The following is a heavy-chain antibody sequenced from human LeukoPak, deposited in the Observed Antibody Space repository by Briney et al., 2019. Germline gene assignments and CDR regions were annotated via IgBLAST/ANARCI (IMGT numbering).Heavy chain of an antibody. CDR3: ARGSGWYGGPDY. J-gene: IGHJ4*02. V-gene: IGHV4-59*01. CDR1: GGSISSYY. D-gene: IGHD6-19*01. Sequence: SETLPLTCTVSGGSISSYYWSWIRQPPGKGLEWIGYIYYSGSTNYNPSLKSRVTISVDTSKNQFSLKLSSVTAADTAVYYCARGSGWYGGPDYWGQGTLVTVSS. CDR2: IYYSGST.